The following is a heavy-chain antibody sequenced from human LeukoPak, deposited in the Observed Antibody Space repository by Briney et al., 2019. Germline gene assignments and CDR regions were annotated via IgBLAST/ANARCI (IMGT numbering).Heavy chain of an antibody. D-gene: IGHD1-7*01. Sequence: PGWSLRLSCAASEFSFSSCAMSWVRQAPGEGLEWVSAISGSGGSTYYADSVKGRFTISRDNSKNTLYLQMSSLRADDTAVYYCAKPRHQLELRKNSWFDPWGQRTLVTVSS. CDR1: EFSFSSCA. CDR2: ISGSGGST. CDR3: AKPRHQLELRKNSWFDP. V-gene: IGHV3-23*01. J-gene: IGHJ5*02.